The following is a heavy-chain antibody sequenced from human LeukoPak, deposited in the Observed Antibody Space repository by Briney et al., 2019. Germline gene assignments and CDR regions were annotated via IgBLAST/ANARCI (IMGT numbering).Heavy chain of an antibody. CDR1: GGSISSGSYY. V-gene: IGHV4-61*02. CDR3: ARDGGLAAAGRDYYFDY. D-gene: IGHD6-13*01. CDR2: IYTSGST. J-gene: IGHJ4*02. Sequence: SETLSLTCTVSGGSISSGSYYWSWIRQPAGKGLEWIGRIYTSGSTNYNPSLKSRVTISVDTSKNQFSLKLSSVTAADTAVYYCARDGGLAAAGRDYYFDYWGQGTLVTVSS.